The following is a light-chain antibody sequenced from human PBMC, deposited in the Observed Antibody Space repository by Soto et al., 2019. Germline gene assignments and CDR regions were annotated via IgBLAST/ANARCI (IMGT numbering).Light chain of an antibody. CDR3: QQYGGSPIT. Sequence: EIVLTQSPGTLSLSPGERATLSCRASQSFSSRYLAWYQQKPGQAPRLLIYGTSSRAAGIPDRFSGSGSGTDFTLTITRLEPEDFAVYYCQQYGGSPITFGLGTRLEIK. CDR2: GTS. V-gene: IGKV3-20*01. J-gene: IGKJ5*01. CDR1: QSFSSRY.